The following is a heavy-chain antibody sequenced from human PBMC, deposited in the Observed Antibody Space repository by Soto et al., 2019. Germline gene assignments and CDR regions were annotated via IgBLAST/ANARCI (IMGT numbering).Heavy chain of an antibody. D-gene: IGHD5-12*01. CDR3: ARGGYSGYDFRNYYYYYGMDV. CDR1: GGSISSGGYS. J-gene: IGHJ6*02. CDR2: IYHSGST. V-gene: IGHV4-30-2*01. Sequence: LTCAVSGGSISSGGYSWSWIRQPPGKGLEWIGYIYHSGSTYYNPSLKSRVTISVDRSKNQFSLKLSSVTAADTAVYYCARGGYSGYDFRNYYYYYGMDVWGQGTTVTVSS.